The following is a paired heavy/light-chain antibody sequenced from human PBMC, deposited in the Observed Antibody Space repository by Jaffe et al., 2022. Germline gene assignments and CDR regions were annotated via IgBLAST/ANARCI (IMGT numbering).Light chain of an antibody. Sequence: EIVLTQSPGTLSLSPGERATLSCRASQIFSSYYLAWYQQKPGQAPRLLIYAASSRATGIPDRFSGSGSGTDFTLTISRLEPEDFAVYYCQQYGSSPLITFGQGTRLEIK. J-gene: IGKJ5*01. CDR1: QIFSSYY. CDR3: QQYGSSPLIT. CDR2: AAS. V-gene: IGKV3-20*01.
Heavy chain of an antibody. J-gene: IGHJ6*03. CDR2: IYWDDDK. CDR3: AHTSRVTTFSYYMDV. D-gene: IGHD2-21*02. CDR1: GFSLSTSEVG. V-gene: IGHV2-5*02. Sequence: QITLKESGPTLVKPTQTLTLTCTFSGFSLSTSEVGVGWIRQPPGKAPEWLALIYWDDDKRYSPSLKNRLTITKDTSKNQVVVTMTNMDPVDTATYYCAHTSRVTTFSYYMDVWGIGTTVTVSS.